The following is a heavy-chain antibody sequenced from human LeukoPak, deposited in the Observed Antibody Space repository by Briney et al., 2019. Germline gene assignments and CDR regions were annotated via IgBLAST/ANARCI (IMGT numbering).Heavy chain of an antibody. D-gene: IGHD5-12*01. V-gene: IGHV3-11*01. CDR3: ASAIVATDQDPPFDY. CDR1: GFTISDYY. CDR2: FSKTYSTI. Sequence: GGSLRLSCAASGFTISDYYMSWIRQAPGKGLEWISYFSKTYSTIYYADSAKGRFTISRDNAKNSLYLQMNSLRAEDTAVYYCASAIVATDQDPPFDYWGQGTLVTVSS. J-gene: IGHJ4*02.